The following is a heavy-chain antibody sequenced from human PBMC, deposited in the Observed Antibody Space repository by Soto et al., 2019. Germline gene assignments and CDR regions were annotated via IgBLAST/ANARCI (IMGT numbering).Heavy chain of an antibody. D-gene: IGHD3-10*02. J-gene: IGHJ4*02. CDR1: GFRFSDYY. Sequence: GGSLRLSCEASGFRFSDYYMSWIRQAPGKRLEWLSYSSNSGTYTRYADSVKGRFSISRDNAKNSLYLQINSLRGEDTAIYYCARSGDNYNVLDFWGKGTPVTVSS. V-gene: IGHV3-11*06. CDR3: ARSGDNYNVLDF. CDR2: SSNSGTYT.